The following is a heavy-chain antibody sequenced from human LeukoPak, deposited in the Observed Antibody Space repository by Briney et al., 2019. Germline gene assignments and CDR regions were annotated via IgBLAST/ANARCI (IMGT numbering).Heavy chain of an antibody. D-gene: IGHD3-22*01. CDR2: IKQDGSEK. Sequence: GGSLRLSCAVSGFAFSSYWMSWVRQAPGKGLEWVANIKQDGSEKYYVDSVKGRFTISRDNAKNSLYLQMNSLRAEDTAVYYCARALGSYYYDSSGYYYQGYWGQGTLVTVSS. J-gene: IGHJ4*02. CDR1: GFAFSSYW. CDR3: ARALGSYYYDSSGYYYQGY. V-gene: IGHV3-7*01.